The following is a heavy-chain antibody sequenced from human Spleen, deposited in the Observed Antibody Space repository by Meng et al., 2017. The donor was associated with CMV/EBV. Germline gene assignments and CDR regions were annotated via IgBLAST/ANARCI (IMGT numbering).Heavy chain of an antibody. CDR2: INSDGSST. CDR1: GFTFSSYW. D-gene: IGHD5-18*01. CDR3: ARREIRGYSEALYSFNI. V-gene: IGHV3-74*01. Sequence: GESLKISCAASGFTFSSYWMHWVRQAPGKGLVWVSRINSDGSSTSYADSVKGRFTISRDNSKNTLYLQMDSLRPEDTAVYYCARREIRGYSEALYSFNIWGQGTRVTVSS. J-gene: IGHJ3*02.